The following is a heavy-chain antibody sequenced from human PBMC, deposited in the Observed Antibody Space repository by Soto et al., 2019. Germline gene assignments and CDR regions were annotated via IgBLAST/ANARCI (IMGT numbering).Heavy chain of an antibody. J-gene: IGHJ4*02. D-gene: IGHD4-17*01. CDR3: ARGVTTNY. CDR1: GGSFSGYY. V-gene: IGHV4-34*01. Sequence: QVQLQQWGAGLLKPSETLSLTCAVYGGSFSGYYWSWIRQPPGKGLEWIGEINHSGSTNYNPSLXIXVXXSVDTSKNQFSLKLSSVTAADTAVYYCARGVTTNYWGQGTLVTVSS. CDR2: INHSGST.